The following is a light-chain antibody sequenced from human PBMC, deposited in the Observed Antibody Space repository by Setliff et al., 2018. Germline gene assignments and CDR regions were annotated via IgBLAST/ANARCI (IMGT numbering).Light chain of an antibody. CDR2: GVS. CDR1: NNDVGAYNY. V-gene: IGLV2-23*02. CDR3: CSYAGGSTYV. J-gene: IGLJ1*01. Sequence: QSALTQPASVSGSPGQSVTISCTGTNNDVGAYNYVSWYQQHPGKAPKFMIYGVSKRSSGASDRFSGSKSGNTASLTISGLQAEDEADYYCCSYAGGSTYVFGTGTKGTVL.